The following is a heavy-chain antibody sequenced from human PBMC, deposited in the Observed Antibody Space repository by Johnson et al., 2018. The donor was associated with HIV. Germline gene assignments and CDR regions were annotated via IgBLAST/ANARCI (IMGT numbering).Heavy chain of an antibody. V-gene: IGHV3-30*02. Sequence: QMQLVESGGGLVQPGGSLRLSCAASGFSFSSYGMHWVRQAPGKGLEWVAFIWYAGSNKDYADSVKGRFTISRDNSKNTLYLQMNSLRPEDTVVYYCARDRPSGWPDAFEIWGQGTMVTVSS. CDR1: GFSFSSYG. D-gene: IGHD6-19*01. CDR3: ARDRPSGWPDAFEI. CDR2: IWYAGSNK. J-gene: IGHJ3*02.